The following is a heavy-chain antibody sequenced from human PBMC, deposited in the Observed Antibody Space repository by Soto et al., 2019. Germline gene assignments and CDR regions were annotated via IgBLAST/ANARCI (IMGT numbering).Heavy chain of an antibody. Sequence: PSETLSLTCAVYGGSFSGYYWSWIRQPPGKGLEWIGEINHSGSTNYNPSLKSRVTISVDTSKNQFSLKLSSVTAADTAVYYCARVYFWSRYNALEYSGPAPLVTVSS. J-gene: IGHJ4*02. CDR2: INHSGST. CDR1: GGSFSGYY. CDR3: ARVYFWSRYNALEY. V-gene: IGHV4-34*01. D-gene: IGHD3-3*01.